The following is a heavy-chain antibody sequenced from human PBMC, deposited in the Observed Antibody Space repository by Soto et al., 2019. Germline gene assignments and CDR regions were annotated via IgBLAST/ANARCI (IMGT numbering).Heavy chain of an antibody. Sequence: QVQLVESGGGVVQPGRSLRLSCAASGFTFSSYGMHWVRQAPGKGLEWVAVISYDGSNKYYADSVKGRLTISRDNSKNTLYLQMDSRRAEDTALYYCAKGQHCSATSCYFYYYGMDVWGQGTTVAVSS. CDR3: AKGQHCSATSCYFYYYGMDV. CDR2: ISYDGSNK. D-gene: IGHD2-2*01. V-gene: IGHV3-30*18. CDR1: GFTFSSYG. J-gene: IGHJ6*02.